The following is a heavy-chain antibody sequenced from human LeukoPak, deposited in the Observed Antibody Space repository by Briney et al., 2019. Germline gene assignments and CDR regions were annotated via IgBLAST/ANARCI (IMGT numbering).Heavy chain of an antibody. V-gene: IGHV4-4*02. CDR2: IYHSGST. D-gene: IGHD6-13*01. J-gene: IGHJ4*02. Sequence: PSETLSLTCAVSGGSISSSNWWSWIRQPPGKGLEWIGEIYHSGSTNYNPSLKSRVTISVDKSKTQFSLKLSSVTAADTAVYYCARGQVSSWYRTVDYWGQGTLVTVSS. CDR3: ARGQVSSWYRTVDY. CDR1: GGSISSSNW.